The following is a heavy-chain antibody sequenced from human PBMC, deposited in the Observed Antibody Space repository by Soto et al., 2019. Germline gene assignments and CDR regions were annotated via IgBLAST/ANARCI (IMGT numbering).Heavy chain of an antibody. V-gene: IGHV3-48*03. CDR3: ARSIRLLYYVMDV. CDR2: ISSSGSTI. Sequence: GGSLRLSCAASGFTFSSYEMNWVRQAPGNGLEWVSYISSSGSTIYYADSVKGRFTISRDNSKNSLYLQMNSLRAADTAFYYCARSIRLLYYVMDVWGQGTTVTVSS. CDR1: GFTFSSYE. J-gene: IGHJ6*02. D-gene: IGHD3-9*01.